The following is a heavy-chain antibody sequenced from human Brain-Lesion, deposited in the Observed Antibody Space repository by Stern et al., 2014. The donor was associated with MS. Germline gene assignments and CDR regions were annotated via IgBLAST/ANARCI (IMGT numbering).Heavy chain of an antibody. V-gene: IGHV1-24*01. J-gene: IGHJ4*02. CDR3: ATLSPGAGGNYYRHFDY. CDR1: GYTLTEFA. CDR2: FGPEDGET. D-gene: IGHD1-26*01. Sequence: VQLEESGAEVKKPGASVKVSCKVSGYTLTEFAMHWVRQAPRKGLEWMGGFGPEDGETIYAQKFTGRVTMTEDTSTDTAYLGLSSLRSEDTAVYYGATLSPGAGGNYYRHFDYWGQGTLVTVSS.